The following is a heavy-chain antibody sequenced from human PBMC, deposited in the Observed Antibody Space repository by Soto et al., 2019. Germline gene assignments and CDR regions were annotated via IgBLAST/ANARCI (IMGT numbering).Heavy chain of an antibody. V-gene: IGHV3-7*01. CDR2: IKQDGSDK. CDR1: GFTFSTYW. CDR3: ARDFYNILVPTGSIDY. Sequence: EVQLVESGGGLVQPGGSLRLSCAASGFTFSTYWMNWVRQAPGKGLEWVANIKQDGSDKNYVDSVKGRFTISRDNAKNSLYLQMNNLGAEDTAVYFCARDFYNILVPTGSIDYWGQGTLVTVSS. D-gene: IGHD2-2*01. J-gene: IGHJ4*02.